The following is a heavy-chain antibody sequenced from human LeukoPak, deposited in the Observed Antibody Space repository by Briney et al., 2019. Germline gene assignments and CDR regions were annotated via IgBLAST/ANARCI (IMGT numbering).Heavy chain of an antibody. V-gene: IGHV1-69*05. Sequence: ASVKVSCKASGGTFSSYAISWVRQAPGQGLEWMGGIIPIFGTANYAQKFQGRVTITTDESTSTAYMELSSLRSEDTAVYYCARLRSSGHYYFDYWGQGTLVTVSS. D-gene: IGHD3-22*01. CDR1: GGTFSSYA. J-gene: IGHJ4*02. CDR2: IIPIFGTA. CDR3: ARLRSSGHYYFDY.